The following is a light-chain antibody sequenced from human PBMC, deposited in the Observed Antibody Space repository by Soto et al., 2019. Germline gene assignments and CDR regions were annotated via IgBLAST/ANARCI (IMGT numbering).Light chain of an antibody. CDR1: QGIDTS. V-gene: IGKV1-9*01. Sequence: ILLTQSPSSLSASVGDRVTITCRASQGIDTSLAWYQQKPGKAPKLLIYAASNFQSGVPSRFSGNGSGTHFTLTISSLQPEDFATYYCQQLHGYPITFGQGTRLEI. CDR2: AAS. CDR3: QQLHGYPIT. J-gene: IGKJ5*01.